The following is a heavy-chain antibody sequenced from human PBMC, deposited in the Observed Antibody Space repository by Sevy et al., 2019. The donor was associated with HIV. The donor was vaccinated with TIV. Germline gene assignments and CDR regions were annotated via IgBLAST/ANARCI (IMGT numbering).Heavy chain of an antibody. CDR1: GGSISSYY. CDR2: IYYSGST. Sequence: SETLSLTCTVSGGSISSYYWSWIRQPPGKGLEWIGYIYYSGSTNYNPSRKSRVTISVDTSKNQFSLKLSSVTAADTAVYYCARGILGYCSGGSCFGFDYWGQGTLVSVSS. D-gene: IGHD2-15*01. J-gene: IGHJ4*02. CDR3: ARGILGYCSGGSCFGFDY. V-gene: IGHV4-59*01.